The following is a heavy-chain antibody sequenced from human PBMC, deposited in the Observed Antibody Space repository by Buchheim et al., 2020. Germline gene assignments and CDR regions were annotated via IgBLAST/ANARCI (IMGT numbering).Heavy chain of an antibody. CDR1: GGSISSTKW. J-gene: IGHJ6*02. V-gene: IGHV4-4*02. CDR2: IYHSGST. D-gene: IGHD2-2*01. Sequence: QVQLQESGPGLVKPSGTLSLTCAVSGGSISSTKWWSWVRQPPGKGLEWIGEIYHSGSTNYNPSLKSRVTISVDKSKNQFSLRLSSVTAADTAVYFCASVVVVPAASYYYYGMDVWGQGTT. CDR3: ASVVVVPAASYYYYGMDV.